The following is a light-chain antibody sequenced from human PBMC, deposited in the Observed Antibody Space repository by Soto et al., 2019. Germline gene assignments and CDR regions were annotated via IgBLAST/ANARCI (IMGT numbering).Light chain of an antibody. CDR3: SSYSISTAYL. J-gene: IGLJ1*01. CDR1: GSDVGGYDY. CDR2: EVN. V-gene: IGLV2-14*01. Sequence: QSALTQPASVSGSPGQSITISFTGTGSDVGGYDYVSWYQLHPGKAPKLMVFEVNNRPSGVSYRFSGSKSGNTASLTISGLQAEDEADYFCSSYSISTAYLFGTGTKVTVL.